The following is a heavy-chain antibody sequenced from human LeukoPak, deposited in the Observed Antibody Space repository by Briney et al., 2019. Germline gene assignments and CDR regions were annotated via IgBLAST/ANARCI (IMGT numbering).Heavy chain of an antibody. CDR1: GFTFSTYT. D-gene: IGHD3-10*01. V-gene: IGHV3-21*04. CDR3: AKDRGLHYYGSGSYYNLFDY. CDR2: ISSSSTYI. J-gene: IGHJ4*02. Sequence: GGSLRLSCAASGFTFSTYTMNWVRQAPGKGLEWVSSISSSSTYIYYADSVKGRFTISRDNSKNALYLQMDSLRAEDTAVYYCAKDRGLHYYGSGSYYNLFDYWGQGTLVTVSS.